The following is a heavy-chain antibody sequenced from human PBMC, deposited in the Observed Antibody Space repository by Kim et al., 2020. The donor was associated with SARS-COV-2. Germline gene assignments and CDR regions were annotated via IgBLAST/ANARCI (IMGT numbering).Heavy chain of an antibody. CDR1: GLTFSSYW. J-gene: IGHJ3*02. V-gene: IGHV3-74*01. CDR2: SNTDGSST. Sequence: GGSLRLSCAASGLTFSSYWMHWVRQAPGKGLLWISRSNTDGSSTNYADSVKGRLTISRDNAKNTVYLQMNSLRAEDTAVYYCATRWHPFESWGQETMVTVSS. CDR3: ATRWHPFES.